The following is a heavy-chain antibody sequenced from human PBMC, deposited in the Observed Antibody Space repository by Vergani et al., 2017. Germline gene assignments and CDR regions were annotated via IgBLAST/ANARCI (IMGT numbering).Heavy chain of an antibody. CDR1: GGSITSSSYY. J-gene: IGHJ1*01. CDR2: IYHSGGA. D-gene: IGHD2-8*02. V-gene: IGHV4-39*01. Sequence: QLHLQESGPGLVKPSETLSLTCTVSGGSITSSSYYWGWIRQPPGKGLEWIGNIYHSGGAYYNPSLKGRVTISVDTSKNQFSLEVTSVTAAATAIYFCTRTGSFILRCFHTALWGQGSLVNESS. CDR3: TRTGSFILRCFHTAL.